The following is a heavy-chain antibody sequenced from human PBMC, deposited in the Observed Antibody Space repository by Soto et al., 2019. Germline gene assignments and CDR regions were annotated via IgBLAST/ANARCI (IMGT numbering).Heavy chain of an antibody. D-gene: IGHD3-9*01. J-gene: IGHJ5*02. CDR2: IYWDDDK. V-gene: IGHV2-5*02. CDR1: GFSLSTSGVG. Sequence: QITLKESGPTLVKPTQTLTLTCTFSGFSLSTSGVGVGWIRQPPGKALEWLALIYWDDDKRYSPSLKSRLTITKDTSKNQQVLTMTNMDPVETATYYCPHGPVTIFCTWFDPWGQGTLVTVSS. CDR3: PHGPVTIFCTWFDP.